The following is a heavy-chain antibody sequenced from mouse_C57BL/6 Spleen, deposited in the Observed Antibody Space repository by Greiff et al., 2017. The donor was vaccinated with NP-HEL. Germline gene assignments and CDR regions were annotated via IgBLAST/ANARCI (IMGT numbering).Heavy chain of an antibody. D-gene: IGHD1-1*01. J-gene: IGHJ1*03. V-gene: IGHV3-6*01. CDR2: ISYDGST. CDR3: ARDFLNYGSRNWYFDV. CDR1: GYSITSGYY. Sequence: EVKLQESGPGLVKPSQSLSLTCSVTGYSITSGYYWNWIRQFPGNKLEWMGYISYDGSTNYNPSLKNRISITRYTSKNQFFLKLNSVTTEDTATYYCARDFLNYGSRNWYFDVWGTGTTVTVSS.